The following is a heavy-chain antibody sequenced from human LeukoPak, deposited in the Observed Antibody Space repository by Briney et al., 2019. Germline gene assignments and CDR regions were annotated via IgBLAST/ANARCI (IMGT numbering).Heavy chain of an antibody. CDR2: IYYSGTT. V-gene: IGHV4-59*01. D-gene: IGHD4-17*01. CDR3: ARASGDYYVSFDY. Sequence: PSETLSLTCTVSGGSISSYWWSRIRQSPGKGLEWIGYIYYSGTTNYNPSLRSRVTISVDTSKNQFSLKLSSVTAADTAVYYCARASGDYYVSFDYWGQGTLVTVSS. J-gene: IGHJ4*02. CDR1: GGSISSYW.